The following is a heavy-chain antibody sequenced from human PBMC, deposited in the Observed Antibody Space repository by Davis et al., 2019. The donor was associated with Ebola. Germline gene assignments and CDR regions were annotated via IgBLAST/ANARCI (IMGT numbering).Heavy chain of an antibody. Sequence: GESLKISCKTSGYSFSTYWIAWVRQMPGKGLEWMGIIYPGDSDARYSPSFRGQVTISADNSIKTAFLQWSSLKASDTAMYYCASLRRAITGFDDGYDIWGQGTMVTVSS. CDR2: IYPGDSDA. J-gene: IGHJ3*02. CDR3: ASLRRAITGFDDGYDI. CDR1: GYSFSTYW. V-gene: IGHV5-51*01. D-gene: IGHD3-9*01.